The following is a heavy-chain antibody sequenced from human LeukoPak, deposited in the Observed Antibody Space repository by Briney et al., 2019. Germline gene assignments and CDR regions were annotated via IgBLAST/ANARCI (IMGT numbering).Heavy chain of an antibody. J-gene: IGHJ6*03. D-gene: IGHD3-16*01. V-gene: IGHV4-34*01. CDR2: INHSGST. CDR3: ARRAGFAGNYYYYMDV. Sequence: SETLSLTCAVCGGSFSGYYWSWIRQPPGKGLEWIGEINHSGSTNYNPSLKSRVTISVDTSKNQFSLKLSSVTAADTAVYYCARRAGFAGNYYYYMDVWGKGTTVTVSS. CDR1: GGSFSGYY.